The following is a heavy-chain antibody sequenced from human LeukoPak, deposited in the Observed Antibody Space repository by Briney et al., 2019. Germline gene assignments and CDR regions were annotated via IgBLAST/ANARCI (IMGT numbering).Heavy chain of an antibody. CDR3: AKDDVPAFGTGCMDA. V-gene: IGHV3-23*01. J-gene: IGHJ6*03. CDR2: ISASGGST. CDR1: GFTFSNFA. Sequence: GGSLRLSCAASGFTFSNFAMSWVRQAPGRGLEWVSAISASGGSTFYADSVKGRFTISRDNSKNTLYLQVNSLRAEDTALYYCAKDDVPAFGTGCMDAWGKGTTVIVSS. D-gene: IGHD3-10*01.